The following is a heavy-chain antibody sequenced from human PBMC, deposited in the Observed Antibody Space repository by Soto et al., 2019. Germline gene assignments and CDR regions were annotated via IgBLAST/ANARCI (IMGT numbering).Heavy chain of an antibody. Sequence: GSLRLSCAASGFTFSSYWMHWVRQAPGKGLVWVSRMNEDGGTTDYAGSVKGRFTISRDNAKNTLYLQMNSLRVEDTAVYYCASDLSGRADVWGQGTTVTVSS. J-gene: IGHJ6*02. CDR2: MNEDGGTT. V-gene: IGHV3-74*01. CDR3: ASDLSGRADV. D-gene: IGHD3-10*01. CDR1: GFTFSSYW.